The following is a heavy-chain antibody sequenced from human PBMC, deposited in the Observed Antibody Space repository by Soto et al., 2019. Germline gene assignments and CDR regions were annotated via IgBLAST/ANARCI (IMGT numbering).Heavy chain of an antibody. CDR3: ARDGHGMDV. CDR2: ILFTGST. J-gene: IGHJ6*02. Sequence: TLSLTCTVSGGSVSSGSYHWSWIRQPPGKGLEWIGYILFTGSTNYNPSLKSRVTISVDTSKNQFSLKLRSVTAADTAVYYCARDGHGMDVWGQGTTVTVSS. V-gene: IGHV4-61*01. CDR1: GGSVSSGSYH.